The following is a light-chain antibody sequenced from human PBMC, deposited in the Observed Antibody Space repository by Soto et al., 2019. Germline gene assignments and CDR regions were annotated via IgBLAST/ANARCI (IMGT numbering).Light chain of an antibody. CDR2: DVH. V-gene: IGLV2-14*03. CDR1: RTDVDGHDY. J-gene: IGLJ1*01. Sequence: QSVLTQPASVSGSPGQSITISCTGARTDVDGHDYVSWYQQHPGQAPKLMIFDVHNRPSGVSSRFSGSKSGDTASLTISGLQAEDEGDYYCSSYKASAPFYVF. CDR3: SSYKASAPFYV.